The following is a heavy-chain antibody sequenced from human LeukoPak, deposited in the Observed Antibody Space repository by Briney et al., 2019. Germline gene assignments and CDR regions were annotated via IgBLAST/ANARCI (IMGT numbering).Heavy chain of an antibody. Sequence: ASVKVSCKASGYTFTSYGISWVRQAPGQGLEWMGWISAYNGNTNYAQKLQGRVTMTTDTSTSTAYMELRSLRSDDTAVYYCARGLHEVGSGSYYNVPNFSVGYWGQGTLVTVSS. CDR3: ARGLHEVGSGSYYNVPNFSVGY. D-gene: IGHD3-10*01. J-gene: IGHJ4*02. V-gene: IGHV1-18*01. CDR1: GYTFTSYG. CDR2: ISAYNGNT.